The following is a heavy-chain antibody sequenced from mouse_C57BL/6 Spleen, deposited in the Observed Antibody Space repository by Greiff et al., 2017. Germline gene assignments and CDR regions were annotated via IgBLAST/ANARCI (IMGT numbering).Heavy chain of an antibody. Sequence: EVQLQQSGTVLARPGASVKMSCKTSGYTFTSYWMHWVKQRPGQGLEWIGAIYPGNSDTSYNQKFQGKAKLTADTSASTAYMELSSLTSEDSAVYYGTSYYGSSYWYFDVWGTGTTVTVSS. CDR1: GYTFTSYW. V-gene: IGHV1-5*01. CDR2: IYPGNSDT. J-gene: IGHJ1*03. CDR3: TSYYGSSYWYFDV. D-gene: IGHD1-1*01.